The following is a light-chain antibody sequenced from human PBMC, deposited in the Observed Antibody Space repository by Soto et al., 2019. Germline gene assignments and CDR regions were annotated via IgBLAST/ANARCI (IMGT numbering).Light chain of an antibody. V-gene: IGKV3-20*01. CDR2: DAS. Sequence: EIVLTQSPATLSLSPGERATLSCRASQSVSSYLAWYQQKPGRAPRLLIYDASSRATGIPDRFSGSGSGTDFTLTISRLEPEDFAVYYCQQHGSSPWTFGQGTKVDIK. CDR3: QQHGSSPWT. J-gene: IGKJ1*01. CDR1: QSVSSY.